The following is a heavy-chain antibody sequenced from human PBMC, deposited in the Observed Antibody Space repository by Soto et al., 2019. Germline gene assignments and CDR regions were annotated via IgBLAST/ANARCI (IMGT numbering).Heavy chain of an antibody. Sequence: SVKVSCKASGGTSSIYAISCVLQSPLQWLDWMGGIIPIFGTANYAQKFQGRVTITADESTSTAYMELSSLRSEDTAVYYCARGYRSCSSTSCYPVVGHDYYYYGMDVWGQGTTVTVSS. J-gene: IGHJ6*02. CDR2: IIPIFGTA. V-gene: IGHV1-69*13. CDR1: GGTSSIYA. CDR3: ARGYRSCSSTSCYPVVGHDYYYYGMDV. D-gene: IGHD2-2*01.